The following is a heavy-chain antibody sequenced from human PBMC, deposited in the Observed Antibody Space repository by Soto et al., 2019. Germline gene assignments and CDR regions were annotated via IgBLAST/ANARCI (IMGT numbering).Heavy chain of an antibody. CDR3: AKGPGLDGY. CDR1: GFTFSSYG. V-gene: IGHV3-30*18. CDR2: ISYDGSNK. D-gene: IGHD2-2*03. J-gene: IGHJ4*02. Sequence: GGSLRLACAASGFTFSSYGMHWVRQAPGKGLEWVAVISYDGSNKYYADSVKGRFTISRDNSKNTLYLQMNSLRAEDTAVYYYAKGPGLDGYWGQGTLVTVSS.